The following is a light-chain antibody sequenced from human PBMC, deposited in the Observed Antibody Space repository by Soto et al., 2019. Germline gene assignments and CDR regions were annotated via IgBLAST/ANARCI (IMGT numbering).Light chain of an antibody. V-gene: IGKV2-28*01. CDR2: LGS. CDR3: MQALRPPPL. J-gene: IGKJ5*01. Sequence: DIVMTQSPLSLPVTPGEPASISCRSSQSLLHSNGYNYLDWYLQKPGQSPQLLIYLGSNRASGVPDRFSGSGSGTDFTLKISRVEAEDVGVYYCMQALRPPPLFGQGTRLEIK. CDR1: QSLLHSNGYNY.